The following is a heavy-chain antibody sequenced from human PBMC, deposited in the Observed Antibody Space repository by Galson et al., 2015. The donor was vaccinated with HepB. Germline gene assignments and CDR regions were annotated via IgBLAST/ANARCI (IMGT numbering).Heavy chain of an antibody. CDR3: AREAFYGSGNQLPDY. CDR2: ISSENSNI. J-gene: IGHJ4*02. V-gene: IGHV3-21*01. CDR1: GFIFSNYR. D-gene: IGHD3-10*01. Sequence: SLRLSCAASGFIFSNYRMNWVRQAPGKGLEWVSSISSENSNIYYVDSAKGRFTISGDNAKNSLYLQMNSLRAEDTAVYYCAREAFYGSGNQLPDYWGQGTLVTVSS.